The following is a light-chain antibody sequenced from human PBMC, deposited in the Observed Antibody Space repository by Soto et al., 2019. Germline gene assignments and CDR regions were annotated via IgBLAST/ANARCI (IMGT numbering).Light chain of an antibody. V-gene: IGKV2-28*01. Sequence: DIVMTQSPLSLPVTPGEPASISCRSSQSLLHSNGYNYLDWYLQKPGQSPQHLISLGSSRASGVPDRFSGSGSGTDFTLKISRVEAEDVGVYYCMQALQTPLTFGQGTKVEIK. J-gene: IGKJ1*01. CDR2: LGS. CDR1: QSLLHSNGYNY. CDR3: MQALQTPLT.